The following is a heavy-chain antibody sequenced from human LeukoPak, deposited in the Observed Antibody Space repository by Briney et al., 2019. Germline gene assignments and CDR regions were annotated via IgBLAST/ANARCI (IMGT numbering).Heavy chain of an antibody. D-gene: IGHD6-13*01. CDR3: ARRGSSSRYYFDY. J-gene: IGHJ4*02. Sequence: PGGSLRLSCAASGFTFSSYEMNWVRQAPGKGLEWVSYISSSGSTIYYADSVKGRFTISRDNAKNSLYLQMNSLRAEDTAVYYCARRGSSSRYYFDYWGQGTPVTVSS. CDR1: GFTFSSYE. V-gene: IGHV3-48*03. CDR2: ISSSGSTI.